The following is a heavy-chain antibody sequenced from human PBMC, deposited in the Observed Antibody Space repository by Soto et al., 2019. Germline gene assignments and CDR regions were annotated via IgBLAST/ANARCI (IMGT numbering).Heavy chain of an antibody. Sequence: QAQLVQSGAEVRKPGASVRVSCKASGYSFSMYTIHWVRQAPGQSLEYMGWINIYTGATNYSRSLQDRVTISRDTSASTAYMDLRGLRVEDTAVYYCARVGFQYGTNYFDFWGQGSLVTVS. CDR3: ARVGFQYGTNYFDF. CDR1: GYSFSMYT. V-gene: IGHV1-3*04. J-gene: IGHJ4*02. D-gene: IGHD1-26*01. CDR2: INIYTGAT.